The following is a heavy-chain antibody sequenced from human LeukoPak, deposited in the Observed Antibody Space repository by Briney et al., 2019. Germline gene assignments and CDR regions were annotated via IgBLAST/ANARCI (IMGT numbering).Heavy chain of an antibody. CDR3: AKALAN. V-gene: IGHV3-23*01. J-gene: IGHJ4*02. Sequence: GGSLRLSCGASGFTFSSYAMSWVRQAPGKGLEWVSTINHNGDNTYYADSVKGRFTISRDNFKNTPYLQMNSLRAEDTAVYYWAKALANWGQGTLVTVSS. CDR1: GFTFSSYA. CDR2: INHNGDNT.